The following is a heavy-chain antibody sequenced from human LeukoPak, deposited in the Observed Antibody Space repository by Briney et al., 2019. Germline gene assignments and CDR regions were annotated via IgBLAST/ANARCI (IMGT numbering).Heavy chain of an antibody. CDR1: GGSFSGYY. CDR3: ARRLRGSGWYGRVYYYYYMDV. J-gene: IGHJ6*03. Sequence: SETLSLTCAVYGGSFSGYYWSWIRQPPGKGLEWIGEINHSGSTNYNPSLKSRVTISVDTSKNQFSLKLSSVTAADTAVYYCARRLRGSGWYGRVYYYYYMDVWGKGTMVTISS. V-gene: IGHV4-34*01. CDR2: INHSGST. D-gene: IGHD6-19*01.